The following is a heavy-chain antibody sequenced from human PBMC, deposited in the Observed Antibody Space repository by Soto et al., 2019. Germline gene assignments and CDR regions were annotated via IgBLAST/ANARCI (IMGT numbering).Heavy chain of an antibody. J-gene: IGHJ5*02. D-gene: IGHD1-26*01. CDR2: IFHAGGT. V-gene: IGHV4-4*02. CDR3: AGRAPVAPT. Sequence: HVQLQESGPGLVEPTGTLSLTCGVSGGSFSSGDWWTWVRQPPGKGLEWIGEIFHAGGTSYNSSLQSRVTISLDKSKNQLSLRLTSVTAADTAIYYCAGRAPVAPTWGRGTLVIVSS. CDR1: GGSFSSGDW.